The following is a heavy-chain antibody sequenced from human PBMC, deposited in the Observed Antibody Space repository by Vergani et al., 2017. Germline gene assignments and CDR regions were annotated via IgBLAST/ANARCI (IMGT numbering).Heavy chain of an antibody. Sequence: EVQLVQSGAEVKKPGESLRISCKGSGYSFTSYWISWVRQMPGKGLEWMGRIDPSDSYTNYSPSFQGHVTISADKSISTAYLQWSSLKASDTAMYYCARASPTFVVVLPLGMDVWGQGTTVTVSS. CDR1: GYSFTSYW. J-gene: IGHJ6*02. D-gene: IGHD2-2*01. CDR2: IDPSDSYT. V-gene: IGHV5-10-1*03. CDR3: ARASPTFVVVLPLGMDV.